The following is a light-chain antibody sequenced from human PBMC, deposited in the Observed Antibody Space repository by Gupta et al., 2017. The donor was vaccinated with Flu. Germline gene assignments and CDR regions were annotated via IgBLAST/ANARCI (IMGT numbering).Light chain of an antibody. CDR3: AAWDDSLNGFYV. J-gene: IGLJ1*01. CDR2: GDN. CDR1: SSNIGSYT. Sequence: QSVLTQPPSASGTPGQRFTISCSGSSSNIGSYTVNWYQQLPGTAPKLLIYGDNQRPSGVPDRFSGSKSGTSASLAISGLQSEDEAEYYCAAWDDSLNGFYVFGTGTKVTVL. V-gene: IGLV1-44*01.